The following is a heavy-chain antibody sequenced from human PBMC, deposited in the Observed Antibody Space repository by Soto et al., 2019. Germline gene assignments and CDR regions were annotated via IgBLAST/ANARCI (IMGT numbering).Heavy chain of an antibody. CDR1: GFTFSSYA. V-gene: IGHV3-30-3*01. CDR3: ARDTIFGVAEYGMDV. J-gene: IGHJ6*02. CDR2: ISYDGSNK. D-gene: IGHD3-3*01. Sequence: PGGSLRLSCAASGFTFSSYAMHWVRQAPGKGLEWVAVISYDGSNKYYADSVKGRFTISRDNSKNTLYLQMNSLRAEDTAVYYCARDTIFGVAEYGMDVWSQGTTVTVSS.